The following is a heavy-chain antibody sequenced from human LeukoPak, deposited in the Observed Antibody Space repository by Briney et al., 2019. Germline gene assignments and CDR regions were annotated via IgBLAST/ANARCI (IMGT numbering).Heavy chain of an antibody. CDR1: GYTFSTYW. D-gene: IGHD4-17*01. J-gene: IGHJ4*02. CDR3: AKLSGVYGDYASYFDY. Sequence: GESLKISCQGSGYTFSTYWFAWVRQMPGKGLEWMGIIYPGDSDIRYSPSFQGQVTISADKSISTAYLQWSSLKASDTAMYYCAKLSGVYGDYASYFDYWGRGTLVTVSS. CDR2: IYPGDSDI. V-gene: IGHV5-51*01.